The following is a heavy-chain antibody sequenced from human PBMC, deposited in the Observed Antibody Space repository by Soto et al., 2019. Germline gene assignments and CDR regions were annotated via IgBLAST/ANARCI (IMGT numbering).Heavy chain of an antibody. D-gene: IGHD2-2*01. CDR2: IKEDGSEK. CDR3: ARGGYHPDY. CDR1: GFTFSSYW. Sequence: GSLRLSCAASGFTFSSYWMTWVRQAPGKGLEWVANIKEDGSEKYYADSVKGRFTISRDNAKNSLYLQMNSLGAEDTATYYCARGGYHPDYWGQGALVTVSS. V-gene: IGHV3-7*01. J-gene: IGHJ4*02.